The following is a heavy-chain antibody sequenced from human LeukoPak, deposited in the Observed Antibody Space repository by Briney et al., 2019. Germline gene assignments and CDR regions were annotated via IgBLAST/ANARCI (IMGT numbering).Heavy chain of an antibody. V-gene: IGHV3-48*04. J-gene: IGHJ3*02. Sequence: PGGSLRLSCAASGFTFSSYSMNWVRQAPGKGLEWVSYISSSSSTIYYADSVKGRFTISRDNAKNSLYLQMNSLRAEDTAVYYCARDTSLGFGEILRFGGPYDAFDIWGQGTMVTVSS. CDR2: ISSSSSTI. CDR3: ARDTSLGFGEILRFGGPYDAFDI. D-gene: IGHD3-10*01. CDR1: GFTFSSYS.